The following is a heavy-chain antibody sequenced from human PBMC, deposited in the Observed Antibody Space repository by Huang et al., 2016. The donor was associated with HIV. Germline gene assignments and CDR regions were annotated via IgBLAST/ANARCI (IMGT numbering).Heavy chain of an antibody. V-gene: IGHV3-30-3*01. CDR3: ARDVLRGLGYFDV. Sequence: QVQLVESGGGVVQPGGSLRLACAASGFTFSNYPMPWVRQAPGKGREVVAVISYDDGSTTYFADSVKGRFTISRDNSKNTVYLQMSSLRADDTAVFYCARDVLRGLGYFDVWGRGTLVTVSS. J-gene: IGHJ2*01. CDR2: ISYDDGSTT. D-gene: IGHD4-17*01. CDR1: GFTFSNYP.